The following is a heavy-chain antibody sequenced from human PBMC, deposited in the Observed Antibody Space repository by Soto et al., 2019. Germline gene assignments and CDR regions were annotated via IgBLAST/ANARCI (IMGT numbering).Heavy chain of an antibody. V-gene: IGHV3-23*01. CDR1: GVTLRRDG. D-gene: IGHD6-6*01. CDR2: IRGRGATT. J-gene: IGHJ6*02. Sequence: GGAPRLSCAAPGVTLRRDGLTRVPPAPGKGLEWFSGIRGRGATTFYADSVKGRFTPSRDPSKNTLYLQTNSLRAEDTAVYYCAKGAHSSSSRGVDVWGQGTTVTVSS. CDR3: AKGAHSSSSRGVDV.